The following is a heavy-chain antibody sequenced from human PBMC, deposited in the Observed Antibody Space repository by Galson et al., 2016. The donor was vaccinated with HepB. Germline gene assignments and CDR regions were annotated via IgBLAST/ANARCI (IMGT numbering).Heavy chain of an antibody. CDR2: IYHSGSA. V-gene: IGHV4-30-2*02. D-gene: IGHD2-2*02. CDR1: GGSLGGYS. CDR3: ARIPLYPTTSSDWYFDL. J-gene: IGHJ2*01. Sequence: TLSLTCTVHGGSLGGYSWSWVRQPPGKGLEWIGNIYHSGSAYYKPSLKSRVTISIESSQNQFSLKLTSVTAAATAIYYCARIPLYPTTSSDWYFDLWGRGTLVTVSS.